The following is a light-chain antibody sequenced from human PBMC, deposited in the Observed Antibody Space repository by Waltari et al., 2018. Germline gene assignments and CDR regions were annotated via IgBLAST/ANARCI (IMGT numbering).Light chain of an antibody. CDR3: QTGGHGTWV. CDR1: SGRSSNT. V-gene: IGLV4-69*01. CDR2: VNSNGSH. Sequence: QLVLTQSPSASASLGASVKLPCPLSSGRSSNTTPCPQQQPEKRHRYWMKVNSNGSHSKGDEIPDRCSGSSSGAERYLTSSSLQSEDEADYYCQTGGHGTWVFGGGTKLTVL. J-gene: IGLJ3*02.